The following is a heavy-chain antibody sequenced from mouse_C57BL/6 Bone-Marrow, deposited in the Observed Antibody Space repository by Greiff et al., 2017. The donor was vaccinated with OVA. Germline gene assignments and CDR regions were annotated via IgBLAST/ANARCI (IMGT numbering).Heavy chain of an antibody. D-gene: IGHD2-4*01. J-gene: IGHJ3*01. Sequence: QVQLQQSGAELVRPGASVTLSCKASGYTFTDYEMHWVKQTPVHGLEWIGAIDPETGGTAYNQKFKGKAILTADKSSSTAYMELRSLTSEDSAVYYCTEEDYDGFAYWGQGTLVTVSA. CDR2: IDPETGGT. V-gene: IGHV1-15*01. CDR1: GYTFTDYE. CDR3: TEEDYDGFAY.